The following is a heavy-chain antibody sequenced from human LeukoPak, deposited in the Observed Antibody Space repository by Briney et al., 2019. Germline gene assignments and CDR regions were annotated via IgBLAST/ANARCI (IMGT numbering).Heavy chain of an antibody. Sequence: SETLSLTCTVSGGPISSSSYYWGWIRQPPGRGLEGIGSIYYSGSTYYNPSLKSRVTISVDTSKNQFSLKLSSVTAADTAVYYCARDSGAGKYYFDYWGQGTLVTVSS. D-gene: IGHD1-26*01. V-gene: IGHV4-39*07. J-gene: IGHJ4*02. CDR3: ARDSGAGKYYFDY. CDR1: GGPISSSSYY. CDR2: IYYSGST.